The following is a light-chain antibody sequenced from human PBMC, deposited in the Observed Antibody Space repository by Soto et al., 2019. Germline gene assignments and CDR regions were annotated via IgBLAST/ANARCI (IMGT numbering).Light chain of an antibody. Sequence: EIVLTQSPATLSLSPGERATLSCRASQSVSSYLAWYQQKPGQAPRLLIYDASNRATGIPARFSGSGSGTDFTLTISRLGPEDFAVYYCQQRSNWPSFGGGTKVEIK. CDR1: QSVSSY. J-gene: IGKJ4*02. CDR2: DAS. CDR3: QQRSNWPS. V-gene: IGKV3-11*01.